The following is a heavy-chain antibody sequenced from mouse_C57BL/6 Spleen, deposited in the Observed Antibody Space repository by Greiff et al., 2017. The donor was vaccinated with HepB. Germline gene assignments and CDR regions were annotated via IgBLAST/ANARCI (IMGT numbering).Heavy chain of an antibody. CDR2: IHPNSGST. CDR3: ARSCDSDYDGFAY. D-gene: IGHD2-4*01. V-gene: IGHV1-64*01. Sequence: QVQLQQPGAELVKPGASVKLSCKASGYTFTSYWMHWVKQRPGQGLEWIGMIHPNSGSTNYNEKFKSKATLTVDKSSSTAYMQRSSLTAEDAAVYYCARSCDSDYDGFAYWGQGTLVTVSA. J-gene: IGHJ3*01. CDR1: GYTFTSYW.